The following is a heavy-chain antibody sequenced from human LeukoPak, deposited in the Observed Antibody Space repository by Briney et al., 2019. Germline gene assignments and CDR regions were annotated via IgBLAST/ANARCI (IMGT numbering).Heavy chain of an antibody. CDR3: ARVPYCSGGSCYSSWFDP. CDR2: INHSGST. J-gene: IGHJ5*02. Sequence: SETLSLTCAVYGGSFSGYYWSRIRQPPGKGLEWIGEINHSGSTNYNPSLKSRVTISVDTSKNQFSLKLSSVTAADTAVYYCARVPYCSGGSCYSSWFDPWGQGTLVTVSS. CDR1: GGSFSGYY. V-gene: IGHV4-34*01. D-gene: IGHD2-15*01.